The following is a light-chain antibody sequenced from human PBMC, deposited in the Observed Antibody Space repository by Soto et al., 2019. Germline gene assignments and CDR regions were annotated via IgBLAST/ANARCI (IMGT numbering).Light chain of an antibody. Sequence: SYVLTQPPSVSVAPGKTARITCGGNNIGRKSVHWYQQKPGQAPVVVIYYDSDRPSGIPERFSGSNSGNTATLTISRVEAGDEGDYYCQVWDGSSDHGVFGGGTKLTVL. J-gene: IGLJ3*02. CDR3: QVWDGSSDHGV. CDR1: NIGRKS. CDR2: YDS. V-gene: IGLV3-21*04.